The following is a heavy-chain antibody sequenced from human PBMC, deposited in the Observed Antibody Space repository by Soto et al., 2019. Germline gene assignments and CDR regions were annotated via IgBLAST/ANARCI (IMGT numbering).Heavy chain of an antibody. J-gene: IGHJ4*02. CDR2: MNPNSGNT. CDR3: ARGGGYSYGYAY. Sequence: QVQLVQSGAEVKRPGVSVKVSSKASGYTFTSYDINWVRQATGKGLEWMGWMNPNSGNTVYAQKFQGRVTMTRNTSISTAYMELSSLRSEDTAVYYCARGGGYSYGYAYWGQGTLVTVSS. D-gene: IGHD5-18*01. V-gene: IGHV1-8*01. CDR1: GYTFTSYD.